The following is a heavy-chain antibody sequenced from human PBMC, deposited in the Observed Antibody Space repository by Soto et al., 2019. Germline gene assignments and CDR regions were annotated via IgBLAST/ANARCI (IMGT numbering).Heavy chain of an antibody. CDR2: IYYSGST. CDR3: ARHQMSYSGSSRGMDV. Sequence: ASETLSLTCTVSGGSISSSSYYWGWIRQPPGKGLEWIGSIYYSGSTYYNPSLKSRVTISVDTSKNQFSLKLSSVTAADTAVYYCARHQMSYSGSSRGMDVWGQGTTVTVS. CDR1: GGSISSSSYY. V-gene: IGHV4-39*01. D-gene: IGHD1-26*01. J-gene: IGHJ6*02.